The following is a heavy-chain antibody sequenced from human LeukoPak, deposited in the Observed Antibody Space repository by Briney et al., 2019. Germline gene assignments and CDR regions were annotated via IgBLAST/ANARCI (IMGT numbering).Heavy chain of an antibody. CDR2: ISSSGSTI. V-gene: IGHV3-48*03. CDR3: AKTSLSDGSDHYYYMDV. D-gene: IGHD3-16*02. J-gene: IGHJ6*03. Sequence: GGSLRLSCAASGFTFSSYEMNWVRQAPGKGLEWVSYISSSGSTIYYADSVKARFTISRDNSQNTVSLQVNNLRIEDTAFYYCAKTSLSDGSDHYYYMDVWGKGTTVTVSS. CDR1: GFTFSSYE.